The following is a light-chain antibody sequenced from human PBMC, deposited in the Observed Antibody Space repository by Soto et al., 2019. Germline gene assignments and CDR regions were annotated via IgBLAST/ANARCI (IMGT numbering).Light chain of an antibody. Sequence: QSALTQPASVSGSPGQSITISCTGTSSDVGGYNYVSWYQQHPGKVPKVMIYEVSNRPSGVSNRFSGSKSGNTASLTISGLQAEDEADYYCSSHTRSSTPVVFGGGTKLTVL. CDR2: EVS. V-gene: IGLV2-14*01. CDR1: SSDVGGYNY. J-gene: IGLJ2*01. CDR3: SSHTRSSTPVV.